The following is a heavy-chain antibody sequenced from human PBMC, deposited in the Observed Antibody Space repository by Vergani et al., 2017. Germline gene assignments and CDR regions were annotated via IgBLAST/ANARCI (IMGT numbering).Heavy chain of an antibody. CDR2: IHHSGDT. D-gene: IGHD3-10*01. CDR1: DSSIMTNPY. Sequence: QVQLQESGPGQVKPSETLTLTCDVSDSSIMTNPYWGWFRQSPGKGLEWIGCIHHSGDTHYNSSLKRRVSISIVSSSKFSLSLTSVTAADTAIYYCARHRGSWGFFPSSYFYGMDVWGHGTTVTVSS. V-gene: IGHV4-38-2*01. CDR3: ARHRGSWGFFPSSYFYGMDV. J-gene: IGHJ6*02.